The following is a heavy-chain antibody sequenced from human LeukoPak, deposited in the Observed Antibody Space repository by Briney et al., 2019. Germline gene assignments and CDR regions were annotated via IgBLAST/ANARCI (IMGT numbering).Heavy chain of an antibody. Sequence: GASVKVSCKASGYTFTSYYMHWVRQAPGQGLEWMGWISAYNGNTNYAQKLQGRVTMTTDTSTSTAYMELRSLRSDDTAVYYCAIQIGDYYYGMDVWGQGTTVTVSS. D-gene: IGHD5-18*01. V-gene: IGHV1-18*04. CDR2: ISAYNGNT. J-gene: IGHJ6*02. CDR1: GYTFTSYY. CDR3: AIQIGDYYYGMDV.